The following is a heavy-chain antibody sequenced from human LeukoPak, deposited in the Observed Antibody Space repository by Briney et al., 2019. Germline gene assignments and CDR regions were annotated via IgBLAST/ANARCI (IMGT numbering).Heavy chain of an antibody. V-gene: IGHV3-64*05. J-gene: IGHJ4*02. CDR1: GFTFSTSP. CDR3: VKKFASGAYPYDY. D-gene: IGHD3-10*01. Sequence: PGGSLRLSCSASGFTFSTSPTHWVSQAPGRRLEYVSGISSGGGITDYADSVKGRFIISRDNSKNTLYVQMSSLRVEDTAVYYCVKKFASGAYPYDYWGQGILVTVSS. CDR2: ISSGGGIT.